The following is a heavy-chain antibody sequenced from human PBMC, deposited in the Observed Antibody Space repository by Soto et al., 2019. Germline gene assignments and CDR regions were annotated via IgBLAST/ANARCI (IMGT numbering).Heavy chain of an antibody. D-gene: IGHD6-13*01. CDR2: FYYSGST. CDR1: GGSISSYY. V-gene: IGHV4-59*08. Sequence: QEQLQESGPGLLKPSETPSLTCTVSGGSISSYYWSWIRQPPGKGLEWIGYFYYSGSTNSNPSLKSPGTISVDTSKNQFPRQLSSVNAADTAVYYCARARLLAADSFDPWGHGTLVTVSS. J-gene: IGHJ5*02. CDR3: ARARLLAADSFDP.